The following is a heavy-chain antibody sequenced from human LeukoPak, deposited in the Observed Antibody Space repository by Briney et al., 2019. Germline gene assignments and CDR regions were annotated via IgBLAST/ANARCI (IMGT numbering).Heavy chain of an antibody. Sequence: SETLSLTCAVYGGSFSGYYWSWIRQPPGKGLEWIGEINHSGSTNYNPSLKSRVTILVDTSKNQFSLKLSSVTAADTAVYYCVSGWYWYYFDYWGQGTLVTVSS. D-gene: IGHD2-8*02. CDR1: GGSFSGYY. V-gene: IGHV4-34*01. J-gene: IGHJ4*02. CDR3: VSGWYWYYFDY. CDR2: INHSGST.